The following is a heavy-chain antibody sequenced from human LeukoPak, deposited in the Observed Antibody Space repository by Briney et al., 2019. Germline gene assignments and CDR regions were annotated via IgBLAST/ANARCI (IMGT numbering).Heavy chain of an antibody. CDR1: GYTFTSHG. D-gene: IGHD6-19*01. J-gene: IGHJ3*02. CDR2: ISAYNGNT. CDR3: ARDYSSGWYVDAFDI. Sequence: GASVKVSCKASGYTFTSHGFSWVRQAPGQGLEWMGWISAYNGNTNYAQKFQGRVTMTTDTSTSTGYMELRSLRSDDTAVYYCARDYSSGWYVDAFDIWGQGTLVTVSS. V-gene: IGHV1-18*04.